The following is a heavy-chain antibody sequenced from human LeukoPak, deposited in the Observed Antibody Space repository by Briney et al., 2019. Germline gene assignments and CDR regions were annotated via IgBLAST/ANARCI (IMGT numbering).Heavy chain of an antibody. V-gene: IGHV4-59*01. CDR1: GGSIKSYY. D-gene: IGHD1-26*01. J-gene: IGHJ4*02. Sequence: SETLSLTCTVSGGSIKSYYWSWIRQPPGKGLEWIGYIYYSGSTDYNPSLKSRVTISVDTSKNQFSLKLSSVTAADTAVYYCAREWELIDYWGQGTLVTVSS. CDR3: AREWELIDY. CDR2: IYYSGST.